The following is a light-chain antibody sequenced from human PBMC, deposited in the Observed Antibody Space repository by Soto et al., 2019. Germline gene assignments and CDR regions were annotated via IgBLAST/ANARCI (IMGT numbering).Light chain of an antibody. CDR3: QQYNNWPLT. CDR2: GAS. V-gene: IGKV3-15*01. CDR1: QSVTSN. J-gene: IGKJ4*01. Sequence: EILMTQSPATLSVSPGERATLSCRASQSVTSNFAWYQQKPGQAPRLLIYGASTRATGIPARFSGSGSGTEFTLTISSLQSEDFAFYYCQQYNNWPLTFGGGTKVEIK.